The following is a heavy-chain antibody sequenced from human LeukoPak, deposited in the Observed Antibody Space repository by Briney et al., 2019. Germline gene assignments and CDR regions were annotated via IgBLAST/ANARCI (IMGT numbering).Heavy chain of an antibody. V-gene: IGHV4-39*01. CDR1: GGSISSSRYY. CDR2: VYYSGST. Sequence: SETLSLTCTVSGGSISSSRYYWGCFRQPPGKGLEWIGSVYYSGSTYYNPSLKSRVTMSVDTSQNQFSLNLNSVTAADTAVYYCARMSVFWYFDLWGRGTLVTVSS. CDR3: ARMSVFWYFDL. J-gene: IGHJ2*01.